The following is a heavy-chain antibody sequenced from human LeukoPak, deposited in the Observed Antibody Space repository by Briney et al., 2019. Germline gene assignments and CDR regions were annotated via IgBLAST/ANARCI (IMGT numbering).Heavy chain of an antibody. J-gene: IGHJ4*02. Sequence: PSETLSLTCTVSGGSVSGGSYYWSWIRQPPGKGLEWIGYIYYSGSTNYNPSLKSRVTISVDTSKNQFSLKLSSVTAADTAVYYCAREVGIAARPFDYWGQGTLVTVSS. CDR3: AREVGIAARPFDY. CDR2: IYYSGST. CDR1: GGSVSGGSYY. D-gene: IGHD6-6*01. V-gene: IGHV4-61*01.